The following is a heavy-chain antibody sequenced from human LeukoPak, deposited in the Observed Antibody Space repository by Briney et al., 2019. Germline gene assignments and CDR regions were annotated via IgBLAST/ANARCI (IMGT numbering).Heavy chain of an antibody. D-gene: IGHD3-22*01. Sequence: GASVTVSCTASGYTFTSYGISWVRLAPGQGLEWMGWISAYNGNTNYAQKLQVRVTMTTYTSTSTAYMELRSLSSDDTAVYYCARVIGGIWHYDSSGYYYWFDPWGQGTLVTVSS. CDR3: ARVIGGIWHYDSSGYYYWFDP. J-gene: IGHJ5*02. CDR2: ISAYNGNT. CDR1: GYTFTSYG. V-gene: IGHV1-18*01.